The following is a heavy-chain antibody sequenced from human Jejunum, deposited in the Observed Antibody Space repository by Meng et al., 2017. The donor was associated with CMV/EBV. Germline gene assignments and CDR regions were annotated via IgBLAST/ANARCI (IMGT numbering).Heavy chain of an antibody. CDR3: ANLYSSSHFDY. CDR2: ISGSGGSI. Sequence: ASLITFCNFAMSWVRQVPWKGLEWLSVISGSGGSIFYADSVKGRFTISRDNSKNTLYLQMNGLRAEDTAVYYCANLYSSSHFDYWGQGTLVTVSS. V-gene: IGHV3-23*01. CDR1: LITFCNFA. D-gene: IGHD6-6*01. J-gene: IGHJ4*02.